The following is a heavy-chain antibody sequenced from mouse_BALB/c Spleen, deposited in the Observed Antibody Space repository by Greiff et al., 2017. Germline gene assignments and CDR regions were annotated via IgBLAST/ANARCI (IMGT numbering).Heavy chain of an antibody. J-gene: IGHJ2*01. D-gene: IGHD2-4*01. CDR1: GYTFTSYW. Sequence: VQLQQSGAELARPGASVKLSCKASGYTFTSYWMQWVKQRPGQGLEWIGAIYPGDGDTRYTQKFKGKATLTADNSSITAYMQLSSLASEDSAVYYCARSGDYGDYWGQGTTLTVSS. CDR3: ARSGDYGDY. CDR2: IYPGDGDT. V-gene: IGHV1-87*01.